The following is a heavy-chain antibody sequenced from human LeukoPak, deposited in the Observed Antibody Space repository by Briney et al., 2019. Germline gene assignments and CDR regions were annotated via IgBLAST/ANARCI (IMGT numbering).Heavy chain of an antibody. CDR3: AKDVAVAGNGGFDY. CDR2: IRYDGSNK. Sequence: GGSLRLXCAASGFTFSSYGMHWVRRAPGKGLEWVAFIRYDGSNKYYADSVKGRFTISRDNSKNTLYLQMNSLRAEDTAVYYCAKDVAVAGNGGFDYWGQGTLVTVSS. V-gene: IGHV3-30*02. D-gene: IGHD6-19*01. J-gene: IGHJ4*02. CDR1: GFTFSSYG.